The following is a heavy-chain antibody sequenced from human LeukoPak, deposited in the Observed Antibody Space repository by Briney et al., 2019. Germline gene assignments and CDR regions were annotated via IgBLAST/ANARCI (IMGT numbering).Heavy chain of an antibody. D-gene: IGHD3-10*01. V-gene: IGHV3-33*01. CDR3: ARDRFMVRGVMVGTFDL. CDR1: GFTFSDYA. Sequence: GGSLRLSCAASGFTFSDYAMHWVRQAPGKGLEWVAVIGYDGSNKYDADSVKGRFTISRDNSKNMMYLQMNSLRAEDTAVYYCARDRFMVRGVMVGTFDLWGQGTMVIVSS. J-gene: IGHJ3*01. CDR2: IGYDGSNK.